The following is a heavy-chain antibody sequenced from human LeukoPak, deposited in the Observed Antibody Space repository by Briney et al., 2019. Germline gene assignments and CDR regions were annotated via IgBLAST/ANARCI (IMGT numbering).Heavy chain of an antibody. CDR2: IYYSGFT. V-gene: IGHV4-39*01. Sequence: PSETLSLTCTVSGGSLSRSSDYWGWIRQPPGKGLELIGSIYYSGFTYYHPSLKRRVTISVDTSKNQFSLKLSSVTAADTAVYYCARGVGGSYGWFDPWGQGALVTVSS. CDR3: ARGVGGSYGWFDP. D-gene: IGHD1-26*01. CDR1: GGSLSRSSDY. J-gene: IGHJ5*02.